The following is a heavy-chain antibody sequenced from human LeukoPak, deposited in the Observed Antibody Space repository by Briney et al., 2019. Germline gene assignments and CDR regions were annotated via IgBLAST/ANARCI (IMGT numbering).Heavy chain of an antibody. V-gene: IGHV3-9*01. Sequence: GGSLRLSCAAPGFTFDDYAMHWVRQAPGKGLEWVSGISWNSGSIGYADSVKGRFTISRDNAKNSLYLQMNSLRAEDTALYYCAKEHSSGWSYFDYWGQGTLVTVSS. J-gene: IGHJ4*02. CDR2: ISWNSGSI. D-gene: IGHD6-19*01. CDR3: AKEHSSGWSYFDY. CDR1: GFTFDDYA.